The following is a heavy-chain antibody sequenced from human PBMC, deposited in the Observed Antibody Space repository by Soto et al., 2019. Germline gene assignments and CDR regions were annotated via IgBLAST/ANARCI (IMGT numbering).Heavy chain of an antibody. V-gene: IGHV4-30-4*01. CDR2: IYYSGST. CDR3: ARVQLSSLYYYYDMDV. Sequence: SETLSLTCTVSGGSISNGHYYWSWIRQPPGKGLEWIGYIYYSGSTYYNPSLKSRVTISVDTSKNQFSLKLSSVTAADTAVYYCARVQLSSLYYYYDMDVWGQGTTVTVSS. J-gene: IGHJ6*02. D-gene: IGHD5-18*01. CDR1: GGSISNGHYY.